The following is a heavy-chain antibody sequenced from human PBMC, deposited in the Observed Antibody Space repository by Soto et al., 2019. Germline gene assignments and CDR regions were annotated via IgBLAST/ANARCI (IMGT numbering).Heavy chain of an antibody. J-gene: IGHJ4*02. D-gene: IGHD1-26*01. CDR2: INWNGGST. CDR3: ARDRSGSYPAEYYFDY. V-gene: IGHV3-20*04. Sequence: PGGSLRLSCAASGFTFDDYGMSWVRQAPGKGLEWVSGINWNGGSTGYADSVKGRFTISRDNAKNSLYMQMNSLRAEDTALYYCARDRSGSYPAEYYFDYWGQGTLVTVSS. CDR1: GFTFDDYG.